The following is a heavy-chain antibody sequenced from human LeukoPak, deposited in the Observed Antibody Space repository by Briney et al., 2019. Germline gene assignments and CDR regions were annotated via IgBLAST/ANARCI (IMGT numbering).Heavy chain of an antibody. CDR1: GGSFSGYY. D-gene: IGHD3-10*01. V-gene: IGHV4-34*01. CDR2: INHNGST. CDR3: ARDPLITMVRGANLDYYMDV. Sequence: SETLSLTCAVYGGSFSGYYWSWIRQPPGKGLEWIGEINHNGSTNYNSSLKSRVTISLDTSKNQFSLKLSSVTAADTAVYYCARDPLITMVRGANLDYYMDVWGKGTTVTISS. J-gene: IGHJ6*03.